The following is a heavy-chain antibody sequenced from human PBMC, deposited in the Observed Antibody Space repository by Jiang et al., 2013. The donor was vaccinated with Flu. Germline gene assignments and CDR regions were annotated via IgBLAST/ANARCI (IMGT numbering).Heavy chain of an antibody. D-gene: IGHD3-3*01. CDR3: ARVGGWDFWSGYYPYYYYGMDV. J-gene: IGHJ6*02. V-gene: IGHV4-4*02. Sequence: SLKSRVTISVDKSKNQFSLKLSSVTAADTAVYYCARVGGWDFWSGYYPYYYYGMDVWGQGTTVTVSS.